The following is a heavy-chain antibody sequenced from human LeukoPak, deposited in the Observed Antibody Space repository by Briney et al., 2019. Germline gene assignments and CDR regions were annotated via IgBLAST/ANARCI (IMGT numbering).Heavy chain of an antibody. CDR2: ININTGNP. Sequence: ASVKVSCKASGYTFTIYAMNWVRQAPGQGLEWMGWININTGNPTYAQGFTGRFVSSLDTSVNTAYLQISSLKTEDTAVYYCARDPRGGYSNLYPWGQGTLVTVSS. D-gene: IGHD4-11*01. V-gene: IGHV7-4-1*02. CDR3: ARDPRGGYSNLYP. J-gene: IGHJ5*02. CDR1: GYTFTIYA.